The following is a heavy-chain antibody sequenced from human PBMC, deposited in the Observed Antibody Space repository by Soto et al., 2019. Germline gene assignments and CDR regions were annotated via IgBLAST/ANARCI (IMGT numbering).Heavy chain of an antibody. CDR2: ISYDGSNK. J-gene: IGHJ4*02. CDR3: ARDLIAVAGTAFNAYFDY. D-gene: IGHD6-19*01. V-gene: IGHV3-30-3*01. CDR1: GFTFSSYA. Sequence: GGSLRLSCAASGFTFSSYAMHWVRQAPGKGLEWVAVISYDGSNKYYADSVKGRFTIPRDNSKNTLYLQMNSLRAEDTAVYYCARDLIAVAGTAFNAYFDYWGQGTLVTVSS.